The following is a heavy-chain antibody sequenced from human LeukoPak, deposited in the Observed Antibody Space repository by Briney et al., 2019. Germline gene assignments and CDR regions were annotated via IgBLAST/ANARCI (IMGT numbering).Heavy chain of an antibody. V-gene: IGHV3-23*01. Sequence: PGGSLRLSCAASGFTFSSYAMSWVRQAPGKGLEWVSAISGSGGSTYYADSVKGRFTISRDNSKNTLYLQMNSLRAEDTAVYYCAGDSHSGSYSLYYYYYYMDVWGKGTTVTVSS. CDR1: GFTFSSYA. J-gene: IGHJ6*03. CDR3: AGDSHSGSYSLYYYYYYMDV. D-gene: IGHD1-26*01. CDR2: ISGSGGST.